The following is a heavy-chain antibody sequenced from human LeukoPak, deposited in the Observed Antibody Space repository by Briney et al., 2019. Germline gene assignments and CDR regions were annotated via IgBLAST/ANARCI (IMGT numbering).Heavy chain of an antibody. CDR3: AKIDYYDSSGFDY. CDR1: GFTFSSYS. CDR2: INSDGNIT. J-gene: IGHJ4*02. V-gene: IGHV3-74*01. D-gene: IGHD3-22*01. Sequence: GGSLRLSCAASGFTFSSYSMNWVRQAPGKGLEWVSLINSDGNITVYADSVKGRFTISRDNAKNTLYLQMNSLRAEDTAVYYCAKIDYYDSSGFDYWGQGTLVTVSS.